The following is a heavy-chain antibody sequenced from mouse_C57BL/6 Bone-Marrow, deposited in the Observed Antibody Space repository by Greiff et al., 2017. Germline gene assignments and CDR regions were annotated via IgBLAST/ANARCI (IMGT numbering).Heavy chain of an antibody. Sequence: QVTLKESGPGILQSSQTLSLTCSFSGFSLSTSGMGVSWIRQPAGKGLEWLAHIYWDDDKRYNPSLKSRLTISKDTSRNKLFLKITRVDTADTAPYYGAGGLDWYFDVWGTGTTVTVSS. D-gene: IGHD2-2*01. V-gene: IGHV8-12*01. CDR2: IYWDDDK. J-gene: IGHJ1*03. CDR1: GFSLSTSGMG. CDR3: AGGLDWYFDV.